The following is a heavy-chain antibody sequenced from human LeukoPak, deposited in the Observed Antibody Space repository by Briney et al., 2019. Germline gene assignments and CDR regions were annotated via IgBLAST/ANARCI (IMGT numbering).Heavy chain of an antibody. D-gene: IGHD2-2*01. Sequence: GASVKVSCKASGYTFTCYRMHWVRQAPGQGLEWMGRINPNSGDTNYAQNFQGRVTMTRDTSISTAYMELSRLRSDDTAVYYCARDYCSSTSCLFDYWGQGTLVTVSS. CDR1: GYTFTCYR. V-gene: IGHV1-2*06. CDR3: ARDYCSSTSCLFDY. CDR2: INPNSGDT. J-gene: IGHJ4*02.